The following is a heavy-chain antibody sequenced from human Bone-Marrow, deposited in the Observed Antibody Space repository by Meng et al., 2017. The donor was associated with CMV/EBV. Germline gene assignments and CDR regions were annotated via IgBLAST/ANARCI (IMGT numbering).Heavy chain of an antibody. D-gene: IGHD4-23*01. Sequence: SCAASGCIISNYWMSWVRQAPGKGLEWVANIKQDGSEKYYVDSVKGRFTISRDNAKTSLYLQMNSPRAEDTVVYYCARAYSPYGGNSRDFDYWGQGTLVTVSS. J-gene: IGHJ4*02. CDR1: GCIISNYW. CDR3: ARAYSPYGGNSRDFDY. CDR2: IKQDGSEK. V-gene: IGHV3-7*03.